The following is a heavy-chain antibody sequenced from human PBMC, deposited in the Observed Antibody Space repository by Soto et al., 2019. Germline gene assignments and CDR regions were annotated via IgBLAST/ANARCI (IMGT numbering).Heavy chain of an antibody. Sequence: SETLSLTCAVSGGSISSYYWSWIRQPPGKGLEWIGYIYYSGSTNYNPSLKSRVTISVDTSKNQFSLKLSSVTAADTAVYYCARHGRYCSSTSCEFDYWGQGTLVTVSS. CDR2: IYYSGST. J-gene: IGHJ4*02. D-gene: IGHD2-2*01. V-gene: IGHV4-59*01. CDR3: ARHGRYCSSTSCEFDY. CDR1: GGSISSYY.